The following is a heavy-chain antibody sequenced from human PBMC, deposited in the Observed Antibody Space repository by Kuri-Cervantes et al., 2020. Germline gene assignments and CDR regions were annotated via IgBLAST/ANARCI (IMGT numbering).Heavy chain of an antibody. D-gene: IGHD2-15*01. Sequence: GESLKISCAASGFTFSSYWMHWVRQAPGKGLEWVSYISSSGSTIYYADSVKGRFTISRDNAKNSLYLQMNSLRAEDTAVYYCARGGYCSGGSCYQTAYYYYYMDVWGKGTTVTVSS. CDR2: ISSSGSTI. V-gene: IGHV3-48*04. CDR1: GFTFSSYW. CDR3: ARGGYCSGGSCYQTAYYYYYMDV. J-gene: IGHJ6*03.